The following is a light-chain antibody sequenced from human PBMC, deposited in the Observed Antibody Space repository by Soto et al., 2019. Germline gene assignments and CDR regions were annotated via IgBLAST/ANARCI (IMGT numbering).Light chain of an antibody. V-gene: IGLV2-14*02. Sequence: QSVLTQPASVSGSPGQSITISCTGTSSDIGNYNLVSWYQQHPGKAPELLIYDVSNRPSGVSNRFSGSKSGNTASLTISGLQAEDEADYYCSSYRSGSTLYVFGTGTKVTVL. CDR1: SSDIGNYNL. CDR3: SSYRSGSTLYV. J-gene: IGLJ1*01. CDR2: DVS.